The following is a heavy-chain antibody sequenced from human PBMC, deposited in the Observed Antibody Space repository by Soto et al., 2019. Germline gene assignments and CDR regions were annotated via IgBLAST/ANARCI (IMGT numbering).Heavy chain of an antibody. CDR3: AKDIVRYTYGACDY. CDR2: ISYDGSNK. Sequence: LRLSCAASGFTFSSYGMYWVRQAPGKGLEWVAAISYDGSNKYHADSVKGRFTISRDNSKNTLYLRMNSLRVEDTAMYYCAKDIVRYTYGACDYWGQGALVTVSS. CDR1: GFTFSSYG. V-gene: IGHV3-30*18. J-gene: IGHJ4*02. D-gene: IGHD5-18*01.